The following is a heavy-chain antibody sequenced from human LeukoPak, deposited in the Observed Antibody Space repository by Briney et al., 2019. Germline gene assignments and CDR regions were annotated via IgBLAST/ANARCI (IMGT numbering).Heavy chain of an antibody. CDR3: ARGVVDTAMVPHLVQFDY. Sequence: GASVKVSCKASGYTFTSYGISWVRQAPGQGLEWMGWISAYNGNTNYAQKLQGRVTMTTDTSTSTAYMELRSLRSDDTAVYYCARGVVDTAMVPHLVQFDYWGQGTLVTVSS. CDR2: ISAYNGNT. V-gene: IGHV1-18*01. J-gene: IGHJ4*02. CDR1: GYTFTSYG. D-gene: IGHD5-18*01.